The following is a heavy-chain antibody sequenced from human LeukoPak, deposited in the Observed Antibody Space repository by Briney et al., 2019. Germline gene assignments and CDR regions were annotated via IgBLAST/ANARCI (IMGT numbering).Heavy chain of an antibody. CDR2: INSDGSTT. V-gene: IGHV3-74*01. CDR1: GFTFSSYW. J-gene: IGHJ4*02. D-gene: IGHD5-12*01. Sequence: GGSLRLSCAASGFTFSSYWMYWVRQAPGKGLVWVSRINSDGSTTSYAGSVKGRFTISRDNAKNTLYLQMNSLRADDTAVYYCARGRVYSAYDWGQGTLVTVSS. CDR3: ARGRVYSAYD.